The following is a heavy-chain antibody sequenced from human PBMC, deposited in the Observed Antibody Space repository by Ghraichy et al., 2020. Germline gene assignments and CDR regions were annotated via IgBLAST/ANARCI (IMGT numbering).Heavy chain of an antibody. CDR2: TYYRSKWYN. V-gene: IGHV6-1*01. CDR3: ARDIPQYCSGGSCYSDYYFDY. D-gene: IGHD2-15*01. CDR1: GDGVSSNSAA. J-gene: IGHJ4*02. Sequence: SQTLSLTCAISGDGVSSNSAAWNWIRQSPSRGLEWLGRTYYRSKWYNDYAVSVKSRITINPDTSKNQFSLQLNSVTPEDTAVYYCARDIPQYCSGGSCYSDYYFDYWGQGTLVTVSS.